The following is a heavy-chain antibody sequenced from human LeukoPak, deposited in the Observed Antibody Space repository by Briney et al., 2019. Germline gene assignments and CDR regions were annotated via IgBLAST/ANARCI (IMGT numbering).Heavy chain of an antibody. V-gene: IGHV4-34*01. J-gene: IGHJ5*02. D-gene: IGHD1-26*01. CDR1: GGSFSGYY. CDR2: INHSGST. Sequence: PSETLSLTCAVYGGSFSGYYWSWIRQPPGKGLEWIGEINHSGSTNYNPSLKSRVTISVDTSKNQFSLKLSSVTAADTAVYYCARENEWELPLTINWFDPWGQGTLVTVSS. CDR3: ARENEWELPLTINWFDP.